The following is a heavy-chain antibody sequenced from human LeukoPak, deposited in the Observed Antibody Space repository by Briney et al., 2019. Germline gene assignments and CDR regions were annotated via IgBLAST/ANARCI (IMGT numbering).Heavy chain of an antibody. CDR1: GGSISSGTYY. J-gene: IGHJ4*02. D-gene: IGHD2-15*01. V-gene: IGHV4-61*02. CDR3: ARDLGGYQVV. Sequence: PSETLSLTCTVSGGSISSGTYYWSWIRQPAGKGLEWIGRFYTSGSTNYNPSLKSRVTISVDTSKNQFSLKLSSVTAADTAVYYCARDLGGYQVVWGQGTPVTVSS. CDR2: FYTSGST.